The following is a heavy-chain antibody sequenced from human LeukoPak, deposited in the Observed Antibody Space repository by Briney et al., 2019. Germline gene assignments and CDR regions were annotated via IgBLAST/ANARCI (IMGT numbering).Heavy chain of an antibody. CDR1: GGSISSSSYY. V-gene: IGHV4-39*01. D-gene: IGHD4/OR15-4a*01. CDR2: IYYSGST. J-gene: IGHJ3*02. CDR3: ARIQVQDAFDI. Sequence: SETLSLTCTVSGGSISSSSYYWGWIRQPPGKGLEWIGSIYYSGSTYYNPSLKSRVTISVDTSKNQFSLKLSSVTAADMAVYYCARIQVQDAFDIWGQGTMVTVSS.